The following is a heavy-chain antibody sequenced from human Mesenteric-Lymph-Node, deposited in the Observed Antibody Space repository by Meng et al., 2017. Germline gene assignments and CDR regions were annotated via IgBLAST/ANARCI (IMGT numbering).Heavy chain of an antibody. CDR1: GYTFTGYY. J-gene: IGHJ4*02. CDR3: ARARDAPKYASSLYYFDS. Sequence: ASVKVSCKASGYTFTGYYMHWVRQAPGQGLEWMGWINPNSGGTNYAQKFQGRVTMTRDTSISTAYMELSRLRSDDTAVYYCARARDAPKYASSLYYFDSWGQGTPVTVSS. V-gene: IGHV1-2*02. D-gene: IGHD2-2*01. CDR2: INPNSGGT.